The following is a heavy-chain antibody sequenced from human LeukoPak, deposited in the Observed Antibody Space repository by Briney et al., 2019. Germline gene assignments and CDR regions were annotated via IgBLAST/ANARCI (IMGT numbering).Heavy chain of an antibody. CDR2: ISGSGGST. CDR3: ASTSERYSYGSGSR. D-gene: IGHD3-10*01. V-gene: IGHV3-23*01. CDR1: RFTLSGYV. J-gene: IGHJ4*02. Sequence: GGTLRLSCAASRFTLSGYVMSWGRQAPGPGREWGSAISGSGGSTYYADSVKGRFTISRDNSKNTLYLQMNSLRAEDTAVYYCASTSERYSYGSGSRWGQGTLVTVSS.